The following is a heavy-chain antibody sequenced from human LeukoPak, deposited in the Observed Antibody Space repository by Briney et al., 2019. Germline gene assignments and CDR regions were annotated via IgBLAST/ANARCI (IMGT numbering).Heavy chain of an antibody. CDR2: ISGSGGST. CDR3: ASAGLTFSYYYDSSGYYGIDY. Sequence: GGSLRLSCAASGFTFSSYAMSWVRQAPGKGLEWVSAISGSGGSTYYADSVKGRFTISRDNAKNSLYLQMNSLRAEDTAVYYCASAGLTFSYYYDSSGYYGIDYWGQGTLVTVSS. D-gene: IGHD3-22*01. CDR1: GFTFSSYA. V-gene: IGHV3-23*01. J-gene: IGHJ4*02.